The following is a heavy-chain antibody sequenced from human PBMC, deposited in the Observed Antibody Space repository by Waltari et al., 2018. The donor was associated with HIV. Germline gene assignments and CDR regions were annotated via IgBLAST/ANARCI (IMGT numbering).Heavy chain of an antibody. CDR3: STYGDSEAFDI. CDR1: GFTFADYA. D-gene: IGHD4-17*01. V-gene: IGHV3-43D*03. J-gene: IGHJ3*02. Sequence: EVQLVESVGVVVQPGGSLRLSCAASGFTFADYAMHWVRQAPGKGLEWVSLISWDGGSTYYADSVKGRFTISRDNSKNSLYLQMNSLRAEDTALYYCSTYGDSEAFDIWGQGTMVTVSS. CDR2: ISWDGGST.